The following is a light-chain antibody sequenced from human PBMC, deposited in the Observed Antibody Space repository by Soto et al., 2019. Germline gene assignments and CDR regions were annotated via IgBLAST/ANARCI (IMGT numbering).Light chain of an antibody. CDR3: QQYGSSPRT. V-gene: IGKV3-20*01. Sequence: EIVLTQSPGTLSLSPGERATLSCRASQSVSSSYLAWYQQKPGQAPRLLIYGASSRATGIPDRFSGSGSGTDFTLTISRLEPEDFPVYYCQQYGSSPRTFGGWTKLEIK. J-gene: IGKJ4*01. CDR2: GAS. CDR1: QSVSSSY.